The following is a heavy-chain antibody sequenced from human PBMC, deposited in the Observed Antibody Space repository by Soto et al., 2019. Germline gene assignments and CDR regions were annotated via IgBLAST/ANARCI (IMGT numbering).Heavy chain of an antibody. J-gene: IGHJ4*02. CDR2: ISAYNGNK. Sequence: ASVKVSCKASGYTFTNSGITWVRQAPGQGLEWMGWISAYNGNKNYAQKLQGRVTMTTDTSTSTAYMELRSLRSDDTAVYYCARYSSGWYYFDHWGQGTLVTVSS. CDR3: ARYSSGWYYFDH. D-gene: IGHD6-19*01. V-gene: IGHV1-18*01. CDR1: GYTFTNSG.